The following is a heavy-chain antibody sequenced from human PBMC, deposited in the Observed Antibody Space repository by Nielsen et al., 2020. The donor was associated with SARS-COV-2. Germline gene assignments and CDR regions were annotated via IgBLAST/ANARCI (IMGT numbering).Heavy chain of an antibody. V-gene: IGHV1-18*01. J-gene: IGHJ5*02. D-gene: IGHD6-13*01. CDR2: ISAYNGNT. Sequence: ASVKVSCKASGYTFTSYGISWVRQAPGQGLEWMGWISAYNGNTNYAQKLQGRVTMTTDTSTSTAYMELRSLRSDDTAVYYCASQIAAPNWFDPWGQGTLVTVSS. CDR1: GYTFTSYG. CDR3: ASQIAAPNWFDP.